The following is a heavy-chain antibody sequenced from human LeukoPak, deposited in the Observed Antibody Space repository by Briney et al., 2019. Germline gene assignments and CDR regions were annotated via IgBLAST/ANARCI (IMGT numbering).Heavy chain of an antibody. Sequence: ASVKVSCKASGYTFTGYYMHWVRQAPGQGLEWMGWINPNSGGTNYAQKLQGRVTMTTDTSTSTAYMELRSLRSDDTAVYYCARDGIAAAGRGWFDPWGQGILVTVSS. D-gene: IGHD6-13*01. V-gene: IGHV1-2*02. J-gene: IGHJ5*02. CDR1: GYTFTGYY. CDR2: INPNSGGT. CDR3: ARDGIAAAGRGWFDP.